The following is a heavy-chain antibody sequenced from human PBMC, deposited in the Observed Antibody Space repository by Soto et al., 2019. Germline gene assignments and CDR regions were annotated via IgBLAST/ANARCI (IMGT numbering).Heavy chain of an antibody. Sequence: ASVKVSCKASGYTFTSYDINWVRQATGQGLEWMGWMNPNSGNTGYAQKFQGRVTMTRNTSISTAYMELSSLRSEDTAVYYCARGAYYDFWSGYYRSYYYYYMDVWGKGTTVTVSS. D-gene: IGHD3-3*01. V-gene: IGHV1-8*01. CDR1: GYTFTSYD. J-gene: IGHJ6*03. CDR3: ARGAYYDFWSGYYRSYYYYYMDV. CDR2: MNPNSGNT.